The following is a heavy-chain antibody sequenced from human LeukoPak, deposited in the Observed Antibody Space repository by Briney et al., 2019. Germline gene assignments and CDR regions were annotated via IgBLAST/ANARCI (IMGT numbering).Heavy chain of an antibody. J-gene: IGHJ4*02. Sequence: GGSLRLSCSASGFTFSSSGMHWVRQAPGKGLEYVSAISSNGGSTYYADSVKARFTIPRDNSRNTLSLQMSSLRPEATAFYYCVKVVGKSDLLDSGGQGPLARVS. V-gene: IGHV3-64D*09. D-gene: IGHD3-9*01. CDR3: VKVVGKSDLLDS. CDR2: ISSNGGST. CDR1: GFTFSSSG.